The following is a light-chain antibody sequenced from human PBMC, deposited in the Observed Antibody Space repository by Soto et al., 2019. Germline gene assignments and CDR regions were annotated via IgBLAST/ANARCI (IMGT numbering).Light chain of an antibody. Sequence: DIQMTQSPSSLSASVGDRVTITCQASQDISNYLNWYQQKPGKAAKLLIYDASNLETVVPSRFSGSGSGTYFIFTISSLQPEDIATYYCQQYDNLPPFGQGTKLEIK. J-gene: IGKJ2*01. V-gene: IGKV1-33*01. CDR3: QQYDNLPP. CDR2: DAS. CDR1: QDISNY.